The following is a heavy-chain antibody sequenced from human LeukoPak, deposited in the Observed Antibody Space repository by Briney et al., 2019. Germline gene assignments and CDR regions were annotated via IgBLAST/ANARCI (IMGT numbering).Heavy chain of an antibody. V-gene: IGHV3-30-3*01. CDR1: GFTFSNYA. Sequence: GGSLRLSCAASGFTFSNYAIHWVRQAPGKGLEWVAVISYAGSIISYDRSNKFYADSVKGRFTISRGNAKNTLYLQMNSLRAEDTAVYYCARGSPTMVRGAYDYWGQGTLVTVSS. CDR2: ISYDRSNK. CDR3: ARGSPTMVRGAYDY. J-gene: IGHJ4*02. D-gene: IGHD3-10*01.